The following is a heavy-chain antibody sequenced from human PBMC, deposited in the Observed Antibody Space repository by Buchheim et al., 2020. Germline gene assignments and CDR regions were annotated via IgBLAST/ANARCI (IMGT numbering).Heavy chain of an antibody. Sequence: QVQLQESGPGLVKPSETLSLSCTVSGGSIRSHYWGWIRQPPGKGLEWIGYMYYSGSTTYNPSLKSRVTVSVDTSKNQLSLRLRSVTAAETAGYYCARNRLRGDLYYFDYWGQGAL. D-gene: IGHD3-10*01. CDR2: MYYSGST. V-gene: IGHV4-59*11. CDR1: GGSIRSHY. J-gene: IGHJ4*02. CDR3: ARNRLRGDLYYFDY.